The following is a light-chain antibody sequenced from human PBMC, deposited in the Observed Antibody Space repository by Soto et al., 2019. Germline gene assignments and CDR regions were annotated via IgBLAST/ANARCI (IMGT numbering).Light chain of an antibody. Sequence: QSVLNQPASVSGSPGQSITISCTGTSSDVGGYNYVSWYQQHPGKAPKLMIYDVSNRPSGVSNRFSGSKSGNTASLTISGLQAEDEADYYCSSYTSSSTRVLGTGTKVTVL. J-gene: IGLJ1*01. CDR2: DVS. CDR3: SSYTSSSTRV. V-gene: IGLV2-14*01. CDR1: SSDVGGYNY.